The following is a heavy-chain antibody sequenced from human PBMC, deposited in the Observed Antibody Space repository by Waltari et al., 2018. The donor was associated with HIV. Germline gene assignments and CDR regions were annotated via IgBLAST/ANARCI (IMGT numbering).Heavy chain of an antibody. CDR1: GGSISSGSFS. CDR2: IYTSGST. J-gene: IGHJ4*02. V-gene: IGHV4-61*02. CDR3: ARAEGGNSGVHFDY. D-gene: IGHD2-21*02. Sequence: QVQLQESGPGLVQPSQTLSLTCTVSGGSISSGSFSWNWIRQPTGKGLEWIGRIYTSGSTKYNPSLKSRFTISVDTSKNQFSLKLNSVTAADTAVYYCARAEGGNSGVHFDYWGQGTLVTVSS.